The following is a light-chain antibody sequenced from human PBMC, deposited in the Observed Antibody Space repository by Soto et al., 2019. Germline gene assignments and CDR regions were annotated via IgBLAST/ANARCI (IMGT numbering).Light chain of an antibody. CDR3: QQYGTSEII. Sequence: EIVLTQSPGTLSLSXCERATLXCRASQTLSNSFIAWYQXKPRQAPRLLVYDTSTRATGIPDRSSGSRSGADFTLTISRLEPEDFAVFFCQQYGTSEIILGQGTRLEIK. J-gene: IGKJ5*01. CDR2: DTS. CDR1: QTLSNSF. V-gene: IGKV3-20*01.